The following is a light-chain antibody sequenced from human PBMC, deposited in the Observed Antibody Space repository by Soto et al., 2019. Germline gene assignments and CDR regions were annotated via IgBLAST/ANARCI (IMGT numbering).Light chain of an antibody. V-gene: IGKV3-20*01. CDR2: GAS. CDR3: QQYGSSPMYS. J-gene: IGKJ2*01. Sequence: EIVLTQSPGTLSLSPGERATLSCRASQNVSSNYLAWYQQKPGQAPRLLIYGASRRAAGIADRFSGSGSGTDFTLTISRLEPEDFAVYSCQQYGSSPMYSFGQGTKLEIK. CDR1: QNVSSNY.